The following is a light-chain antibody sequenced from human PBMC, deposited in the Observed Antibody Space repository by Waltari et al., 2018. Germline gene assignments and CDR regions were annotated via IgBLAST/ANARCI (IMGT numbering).Light chain of an antibody. CDR3: QTWDPGIWV. V-gene: IGLV4-69*01. CDR1: SGPSNYA. Sequence: HLVLTQSPSASASLGASVKLTCTLSSGPSNYAITWHQQQQQRGPRYLMRLHHDGSYNMGDGVPHRVSAASSGACRHLPISSLQSADEVEYYCQTWDPGIWVFGGGTKLTVL. CDR2: LHHDGSY. J-gene: IGLJ3*02.